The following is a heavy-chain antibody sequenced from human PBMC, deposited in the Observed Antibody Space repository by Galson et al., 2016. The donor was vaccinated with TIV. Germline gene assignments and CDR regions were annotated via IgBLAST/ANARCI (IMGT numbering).Heavy chain of an antibody. CDR2: IYNSGIT. V-gene: IGHV4-59*01. Sequence: SETLSLTCTVSGGSISSYYWSWIRQPPGKGLEWIGYIYNSGITKYNPSLRSRVPISVATSKSQFSLKVNSVTAADTAVYYCARESRLGRFTAFDVWGQGTMVTVSS. CDR3: ARESRLGRFTAFDV. J-gene: IGHJ3*01. CDR1: GGSISSYY. D-gene: IGHD7-27*01.